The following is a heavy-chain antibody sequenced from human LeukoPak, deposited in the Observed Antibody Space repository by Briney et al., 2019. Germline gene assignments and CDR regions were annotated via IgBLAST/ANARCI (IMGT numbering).Heavy chain of an antibody. Sequence: ASVKVPCKASGYTFTSYAMHWVRQAPGQRLEWMGWINAGNGNTKYSQKFQGRVTITRDTSASTAYMELSSLRSEDTAVYYCARADMVVAATYYFDYWGQGTLVTVSS. CDR2: INAGNGNT. V-gene: IGHV1-3*01. CDR1: GYTFTSYA. J-gene: IGHJ4*02. CDR3: ARADMVVAATYYFDY. D-gene: IGHD2-15*01.